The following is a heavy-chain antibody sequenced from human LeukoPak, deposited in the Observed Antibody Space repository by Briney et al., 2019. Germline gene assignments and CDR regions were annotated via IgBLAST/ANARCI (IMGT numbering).Heavy chain of an antibody. CDR2: ISAYNGNT. D-gene: IGHD3-10*01. Sequence: ASVKVSCKASGYTFTSYDINWVRQATGQGLEWMGWISAYNGNTNYAQKLQGRVTMTTDTSTSTAYMELRSLRSDDTAVYYCARLPMVRGVRGAFDIWGQGTMVTVSS. CDR3: ARLPMVRGVRGAFDI. CDR1: GYTFTSYD. V-gene: IGHV1-18*01. J-gene: IGHJ3*02.